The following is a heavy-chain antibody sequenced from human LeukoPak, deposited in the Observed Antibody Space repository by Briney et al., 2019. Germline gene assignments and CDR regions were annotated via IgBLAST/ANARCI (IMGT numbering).Heavy chain of an antibody. Sequence: GGSLRLSCAAPVFTLDDYGMSGVRAAPGRGLEWGSGLNWDGGSTGSADAVKGRFTLSRDNAQNTLYLHKKSARAEDTALYDCPRDSNGDDYYYYMGVWGKGATVTVS. J-gene: IGHJ6*03. CDR3: PRDSNGDDYYYYMGV. D-gene: IGHD4-17*01. CDR1: VFTLDDYG. V-gene: IGHV3-20*01. CDR2: LNWDGGST.